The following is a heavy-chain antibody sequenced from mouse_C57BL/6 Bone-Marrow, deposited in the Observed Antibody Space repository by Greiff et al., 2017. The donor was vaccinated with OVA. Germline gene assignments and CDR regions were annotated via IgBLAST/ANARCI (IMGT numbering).Heavy chain of an antibody. CDR3: ARKRYYDYDGPLYY. Sequence: QVQLKESGPGLVQPSQSLSITCTVSGFSLTSYGVHWVRQSPGKGLEWLGVIWSGGSTDYNAAFISRLSISKDNSKSQVFFKMNSLQADDTAIYYCARKRYYDYDGPLYYWGQGTSVTVSS. J-gene: IGHJ4*01. CDR1: GFSLTSYG. D-gene: IGHD2-4*01. CDR2: IWSGGST. V-gene: IGHV2-2*01.